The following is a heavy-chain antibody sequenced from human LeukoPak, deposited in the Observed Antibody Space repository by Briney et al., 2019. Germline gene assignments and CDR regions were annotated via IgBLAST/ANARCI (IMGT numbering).Heavy chain of an antibody. D-gene: IGHD3-9*01. CDR2: ISYDGSNK. CDR1: GFTFSIYA. J-gene: IGHJ4*02. CDR3: ARKTGYYIDY. V-gene: IGHV3-30-3*01. Sequence: GGSLRLSCAACGFTFSIYAMHWVRQAPGKGLEWVAVISYDGSNKYYADSVKGRFTISRDNSKNTLYLQMNSLRAEDTAVYYCARKTGYYIDYWGQGTLVTVSS.